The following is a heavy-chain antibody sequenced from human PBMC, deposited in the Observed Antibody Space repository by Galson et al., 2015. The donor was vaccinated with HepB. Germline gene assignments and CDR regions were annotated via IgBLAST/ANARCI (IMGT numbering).Heavy chain of an antibody. V-gene: IGHV1-46*01. CDR2: INPSGGST. CDR3: ARDLHLYCSGGSCYSGSRYYFDY. Sequence: SVKVSCKASGYTFTSYYMHWVRQAPGQGLEWMGIINPSGGSTSYAQKFQGRVTMTRDTSTSTVYMELSSLRSEDTAVYYCARDLHLYCSGGSCYSGSRYYFDYWGQGTLVTVSS. J-gene: IGHJ4*02. CDR1: GYTFTSYY. D-gene: IGHD2-15*01.